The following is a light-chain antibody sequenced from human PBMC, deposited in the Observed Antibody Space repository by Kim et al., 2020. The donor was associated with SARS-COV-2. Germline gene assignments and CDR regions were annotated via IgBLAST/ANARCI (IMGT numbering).Light chain of an antibody. CDR1: SSNIGNNY. Sequence: QSVLTQPPSVSAAPGQRVTISCSGSSSNIGNNYVSWYQQLPGTAPKVLIYDNNNRPSGIPDRFSASQSGTSATLDITGLQTGDEADYYCGTWDDSLRGKVFGGGTKVTVL. J-gene: IGLJ2*01. V-gene: IGLV1-51*01. CDR3: GTWDDSLRGKV. CDR2: DNN.